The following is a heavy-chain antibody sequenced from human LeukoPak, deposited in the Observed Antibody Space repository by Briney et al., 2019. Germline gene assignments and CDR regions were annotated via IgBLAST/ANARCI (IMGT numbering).Heavy chain of an antibody. V-gene: IGHV4-59*11. D-gene: IGHD5-12*01. J-gene: IGHJ4*02. Sequence: PSETLSLTCTVSGGSISSHYWSWIRQPPGKGLEWIGYIYYSGSTNYNPSLKSRVTISVDTSKNQFSLKLSSVTAADTAVYYCARRGEYSGYFDYWGQGALVTVSS. CDR3: ARRGEYSGYFDY. CDR2: IYYSGST. CDR1: GGSISSHY.